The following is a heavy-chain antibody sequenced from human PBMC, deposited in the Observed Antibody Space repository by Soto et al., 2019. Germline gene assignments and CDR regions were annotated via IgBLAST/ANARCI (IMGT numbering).Heavy chain of an antibody. Sequence: ASVKVSCKASGYAFTSYAMHWVRQAPGQRLEWMGWINPNSGGTNYAQKFQGWVTMTRDTSISTAYMELSRLRSDDTAVYYCARDAGGEYYYYMDVWGKGTTVTVSS. CDR2: INPNSGGT. D-gene: IGHD3-16*01. CDR1: GYAFTSYA. J-gene: IGHJ6*03. CDR3: ARDAGGEYYYYMDV. V-gene: IGHV1-2*04.